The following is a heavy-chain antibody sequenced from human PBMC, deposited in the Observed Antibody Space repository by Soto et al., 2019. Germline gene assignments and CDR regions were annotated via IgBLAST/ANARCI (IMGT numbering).Heavy chain of an antibody. CDR2: ISGSGGHT. CDR1: GFVFSNYA. D-gene: IGHD2-2*01. J-gene: IGHJ4*02. V-gene: IGHV3-23*01. Sequence: GGSLRLSCAASGFVFSNYAMTWVRQAPGKGLEWVSAISGSGGHTYHADSVKGRFTISRDNSNNTLYLQMNSLRAEGTAIYYCAKSPNCTTTSCYRTFYEYWGQGALVTVSS. CDR3: AKSPNCTTTSCYRTFYEY.